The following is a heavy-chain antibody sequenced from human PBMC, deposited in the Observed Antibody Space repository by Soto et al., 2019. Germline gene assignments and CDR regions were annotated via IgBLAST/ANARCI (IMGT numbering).Heavy chain of an antibody. CDR2: IWYDGSNK. CDR3: ARDTGRKFGEFSY. V-gene: IGHV3-33*01. J-gene: IGHJ4*02. D-gene: IGHD3-10*01. CDR1: GFTFSSYG. Sequence: GGSLRLSCAASGFTFSSYGMHWVRQAPGKGLEWVAVIWYDGSNKYYADSVKGRFTISRDNSKNTLYLQMNSLRAEDTAVYYCARDTGRKFGEFSYWGQGTLVTVSS.